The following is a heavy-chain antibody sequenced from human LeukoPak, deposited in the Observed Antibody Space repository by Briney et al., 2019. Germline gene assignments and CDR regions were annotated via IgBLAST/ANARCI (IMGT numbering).Heavy chain of an antibody. CDR3: ARHEGYDILTGYSYYFDY. CDR2: IYYSGST. V-gene: IGHV4-61*05. CDR1: GGSISSSSYY. D-gene: IGHD3-9*01. Sequence: SETLSLTCTVSGGSISSSSYYWSWIRQPPGKGLEWIGYIYYSGSTNYNPSLKSRVTISVDRSKNQFSLKLSSVTAADTAVYYCARHEGYDILTGYSYYFDYWGQGTLVTASS. J-gene: IGHJ4*02.